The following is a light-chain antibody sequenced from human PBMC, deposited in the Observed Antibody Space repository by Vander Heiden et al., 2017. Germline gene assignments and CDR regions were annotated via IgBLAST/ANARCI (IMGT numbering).Light chain of an antibody. J-gene: IGKJ1*01. CDR1: QSVTIR. V-gene: IGKV1-5*03. CDR2: KAS. Sequence: DIQRTQSPSTLSASVGVIVTLTCRASQSVTIRLAWYQQKPGKAPKLLIYKASTLESGVPSRFSGSGSGTEFTLTISSLQPDDFATYYCQQYDSYSRTFGQGTKVEIK. CDR3: QQYDSYSRT.